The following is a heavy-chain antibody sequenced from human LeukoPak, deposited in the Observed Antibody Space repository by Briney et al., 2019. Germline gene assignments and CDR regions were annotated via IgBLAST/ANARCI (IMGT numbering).Heavy chain of an antibody. J-gene: IGHJ4*02. Sequence: GGSLRLSCAASGFTFSSYAMSWVRQAPGKGLEWVSAISGSGGTTYYADSVKGRFTISRDNSKNTLYLQMNSLRAEDTAVYYCAKDGGLWVSAHWGDSWGRGTLVTVSS. V-gene: IGHV3-23*01. D-gene: IGHD7-27*01. CDR1: GFTFSSYA. CDR3: AKDGGLWVSAHWGDS. CDR2: ISGSGGTT.